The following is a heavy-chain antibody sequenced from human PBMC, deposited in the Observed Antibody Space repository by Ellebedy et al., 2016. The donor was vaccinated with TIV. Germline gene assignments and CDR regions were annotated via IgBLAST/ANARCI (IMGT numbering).Heavy chain of an antibody. CDR1: GFTFSSYG. CDR2: IWSDGTTE. Sequence: GESLKISXAASGFTFSSYGMHWVRQAPGKGLEWVAVIWSDGTTEYYSDSVKGRFTISRDNSKNTLYPQMNSLRAEDTAVYYCAREIIYGGYYFDYWGQGTLITVSS. J-gene: IGHJ4*02. V-gene: IGHV3-33*01. CDR3: AREIIYGGYYFDY. D-gene: IGHD4-23*01.